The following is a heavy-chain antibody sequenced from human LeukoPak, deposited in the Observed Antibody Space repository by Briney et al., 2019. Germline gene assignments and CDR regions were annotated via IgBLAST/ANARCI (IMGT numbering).Heavy chain of an antibody. CDR3: ATLPPMIHGRSYSGMDV. D-gene: IGHD3-16*01. CDR2: IYSGGSA. Sequence: SGGSLRLSCAASGFTVSSNYMSWVRQAPGKGLEWVSVIYSGGSAYYVDSVKGRFTISRDNATNSLYLQMNSLTAEDTAVYYCATLPPMIHGRSYSGMDVWGRGTTVIVSS. J-gene: IGHJ6*02. CDR1: GFTVSSNY. V-gene: IGHV3-66*01.